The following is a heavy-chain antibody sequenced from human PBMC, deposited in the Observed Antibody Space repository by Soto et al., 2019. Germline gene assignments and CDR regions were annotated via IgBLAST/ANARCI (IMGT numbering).Heavy chain of an antibody. CDR1: GGSISSGGYY. CDR3: ARGVTMVRGVIHTPDFDY. CDR2: IYYSGST. D-gene: IGHD3-10*01. V-gene: IGHV4-31*03. J-gene: IGHJ4*02. Sequence: QVQLQESGPGLVKPSQTLSLTCTVSGGSISSGGYYWSWIRQHPGKGLEWIGYIYYSGSTYYNPSLKSRGTISVDTSKNQVSLKLSSVTAADTAVYYCARGVTMVRGVIHTPDFDYWGQGTLVTVSS.